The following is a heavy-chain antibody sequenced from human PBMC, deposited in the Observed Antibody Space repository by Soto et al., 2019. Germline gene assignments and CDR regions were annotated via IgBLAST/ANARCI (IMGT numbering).Heavy chain of an antibody. V-gene: IGHV3-48*02. CDR1: GFTFSTYS. CDR3: ARDLTFPATRRGMDV. J-gene: IGHJ6*02. Sequence: EVQLVESGGGLVQPGGSLRLSCAASGFTFSTYSMNWVRQAPGKGLEWISYISSPSSSIYYADSIKGRFTISRDNAKNSLYLPMSSLRDEDTAVYYCARDLTFPATRRGMDVWGQGTTVTVSS. CDR2: ISSPSSSI.